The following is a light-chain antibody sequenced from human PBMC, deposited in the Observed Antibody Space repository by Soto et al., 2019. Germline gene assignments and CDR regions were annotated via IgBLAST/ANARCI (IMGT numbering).Light chain of an antibody. J-gene: IGLJ2*01. CDR1: NSNIGRYN. Sequence: QSVLTQPPSASGTHGQRVTISCSGGNSNIGRYNVNWYQQVPGTAPKLLIYTNTQRPSGVPDRFSGSKSATSASLAISGLQSEDEADYYCAVWDDSLNGPVFGGGTKLTVL. V-gene: IGLV1-44*01. CDR3: AVWDDSLNGPV. CDR2: TNT.